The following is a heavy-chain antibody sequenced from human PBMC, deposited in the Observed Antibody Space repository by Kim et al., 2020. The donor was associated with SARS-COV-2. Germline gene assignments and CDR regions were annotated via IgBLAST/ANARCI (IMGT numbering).Heavy chain of an antibody. CDR3: ASPFMARGDTDS. CDR1: GYTFTAFY. D-gene: IGHD3-10*01. CDR2: IDPDSGDT. Sequence: ASVKVSCNVSGYTFTAFYLHWVRQAPGHGLEWMGWIDPDSGDTIYAQKFQGRVTMTRDTSINTAYMEVSSLTTDDTAIYYCASPFMARGDTDSWGRGTLVTVSS. J-gene: IGHJ4*02. V-gene: IGHV1-2*02.